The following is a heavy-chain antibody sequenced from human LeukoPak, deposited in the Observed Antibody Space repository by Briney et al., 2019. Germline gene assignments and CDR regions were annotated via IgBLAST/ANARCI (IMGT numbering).Heavy chain of an antibody. J-gene: IGHJ4*02. V-gene: IGHV4-39*07. CDR3: ARGGDFWSGYYYRY. D-gene: IGHD3-3*01. CDR1: GGSISSSSYY. CDR2: IYYSGST. Sequence: PSETLSLTCTVSGGSISSSSYYWGWIRQPPGKGLEWIGSIYYSGSTYYNPSLKSRVTISVDTSKNQFSLKLSSVTAADTAVYYCARGGDFWSGYYYRYWGQGTLVTVSS.